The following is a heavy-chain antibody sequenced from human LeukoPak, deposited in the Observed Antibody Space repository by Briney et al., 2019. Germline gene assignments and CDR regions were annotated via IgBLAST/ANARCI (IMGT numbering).Heavy chain of an antibody. CDR2: ISGSGGST. Sequence: AETLSLSCAASGFTFSSYAMNWVRQAPGKGLEWVSAISGSGGSTYYSVKGRFTISRDNSKNTLFLQMNSLRAEDTAVYYCAKGYCSSTSCKVAFLDYWGQGTPVTVSS. D-gene: IGHD2-2*01. J-gene: IGHJ4*01. CDR1: GFTFSSYA. V-gene: IGHV3-23*01. CDR3: AKGYCSSTSCKVAFLDY.